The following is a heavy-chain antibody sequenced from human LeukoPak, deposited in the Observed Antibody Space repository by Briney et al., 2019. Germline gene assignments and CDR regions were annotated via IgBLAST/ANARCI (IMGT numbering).Heavy chain of an antibody. D-gene: IGHD4-17*01. CDR1: GFTFGDYA. CDR2: VRSKAYGGTT. Sequence: GRSLRLSCTASGFTFGDYAMSWVRQAPGKGLEWVGFVRSKAYGGTTEYAASVKGRFTISRDDSKSIAYLQMNSLKTEDTAVYYCTRDQGGLRSSSDYWGQGTLVTVSS. J-gene: IGHJ4*02. V-gene: IGHV3-49*04. CDR3: TRDQGGLRSSSDY.